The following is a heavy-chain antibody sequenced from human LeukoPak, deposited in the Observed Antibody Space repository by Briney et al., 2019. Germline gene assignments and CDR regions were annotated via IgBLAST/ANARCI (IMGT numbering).Heavy chain of an antibody. V-gene: IGHV3-23*01. CDR1: GFTFSTCL. Sequence: GGSLRLSCAASGFTFSTCLMSWVRQAPGKGMEWVSTIGGSGGDTYYADSVKGRFTISRDNSKNTLFLQMNNMRAEDTAVYYCAKRPSCGGPGCHHIDYWGQGTLVTVSS. CDR3: AKRPSCGGPGCHHIDY. J-gene: IGHJ4*02. D-gene: IGHD2-21*01. CDR2: IGGSGGDT.